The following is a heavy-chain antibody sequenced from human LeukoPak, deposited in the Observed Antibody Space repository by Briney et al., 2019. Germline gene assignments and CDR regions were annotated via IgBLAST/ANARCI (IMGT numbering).Heavy chain of an antibody. D-gene: IGHD5-12*01. J-gene: IGHJ4*02. V-gene: IGHV1-8*01. CDR2: VNPNSGNT. Sequence: ASVKVSCKASGYTFTSYDINWVRQATGQGLEWMGWVNPNSGNTGYAHKFQGRVSMTRNTAISTAYMELSSLSSEDTAVYYCARGPWEIVEQDYWGQGTLVTVSS. CDR1: GYTFTSYD. CDR3: ARGPWEIVEQDY.